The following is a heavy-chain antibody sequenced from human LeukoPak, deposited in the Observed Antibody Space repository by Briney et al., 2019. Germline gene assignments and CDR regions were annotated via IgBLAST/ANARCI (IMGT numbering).Heavy chain of an antibody. CDR1: GGSFSGYY. V-gene: IGHV4-34*01. Sequence: SETLSLTCAVYGGSFSGYYWSWIRQPPGKGLEWIGEINHSGSTNYNLSLKSRVTISVDTSKNQFSLKLSSVTAADTAVYYCARYRYSSSWYTRGDGDYWGQGTLATVSS. CDR3: ARYRYSSSWYTRGDGDY. D-gene: IGHD6-13*01. CDR2: INHSGST. J-gene: IGHJ4*02.